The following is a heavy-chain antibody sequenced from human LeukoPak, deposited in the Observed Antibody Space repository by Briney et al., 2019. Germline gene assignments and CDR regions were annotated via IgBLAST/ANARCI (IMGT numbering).Heavy chain of an antibody. CDR3: ASKPWSYLDY. D-gene: IGHD3-3*01. CDR2: ISSSSSYI. V-gene: IGHV3-21*01. CDR1: GFTFSSYE. Sequence: GGSLRLSCAASGFTFSSYEMNWVRQAPGKGLEWVSSISSSSSYIYYADSVKGRFTISRDNAKNSLYLQMNSLRAEDTAVYYCASKPWSYLDYWGQGTLVTVSS. J-gene: IGHJ4*02.